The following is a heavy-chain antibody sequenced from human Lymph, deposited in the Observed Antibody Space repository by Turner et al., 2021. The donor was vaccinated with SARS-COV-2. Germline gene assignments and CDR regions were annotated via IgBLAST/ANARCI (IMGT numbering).Heavy chain of an antibody. CDR2: IYHSGNT. Sequence: QVQLQESGPGLVKPSGTLSLTCAVSGGSISSSNWWNWVRQPPGKGLEWIGEIYHSGNTNYNPSLKSRVTISVDKSKNQFSLKLSSVTAADMAVYYCATKYCSGGSCSYFDYWGQGTLVTVS. D-gene: IGHD2-15*01. CDR3: ATKYCSGGSCSYFDY. J-gene: IGHJ4*02. V-gene: IGHV4-4*02. CDR1: GGSISSSNW.